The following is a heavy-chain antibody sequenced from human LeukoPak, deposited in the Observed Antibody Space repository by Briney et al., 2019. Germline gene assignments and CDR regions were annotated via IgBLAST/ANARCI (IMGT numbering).Heavy chain of an antibody. J-gene: IGHJ4*02. CDR2: ISYDGSNK. CDR1: GFTFSSYG. V-gene: IGHV3-30*18. Sequence: GRSLRLSCAASGFTFSSYGMHWVRQAPGKGLERVAVISYDGSNKYYADSVKGRFTISRDNSKNTLYLQMNSLRAEDTAVYYCAKIGEMATTVPFDYWGQGTLVTVSS. CDR3: AKIGEMATTVPFDY. D-gene: IGHD5-24*01.